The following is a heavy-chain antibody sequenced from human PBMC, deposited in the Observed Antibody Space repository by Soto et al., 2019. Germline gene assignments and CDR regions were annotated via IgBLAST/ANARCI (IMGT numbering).Heavy chain of an antibody. CDR3: AREIAVAETWEEYYFDY. V-gene: IGHV4-59*08. CDR2: IYYSGST. J-gene: IGHJ4*02. Sequence: SETLSLTCTVSGGSISSYYWSWIRQPPGKGLEWIGYIYYSGSTNYNPSLKSRVTISVDTSKNQFSLKLSSVTAADTAVYYCAREIAVAETWEEYYFDYWGQGTLVTVSS. D-gene: IGHD6-19*01. CDR1: GGSISSYY.